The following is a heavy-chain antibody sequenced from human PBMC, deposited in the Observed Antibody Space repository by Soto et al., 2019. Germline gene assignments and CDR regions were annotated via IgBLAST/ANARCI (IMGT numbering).Heavy chain of an antibody. D-gene: IGHD2-8*02. CDR3: AATGGNYFGLDV. V-gene: IGHV1-18*01. J-gene: IGHJ6*02. Sequence: GASVKVSCKSSDNTFTHYGINWVRQAPGQGLEWMGWISGYSGNTKYAQKFQDRVTMTADTSTRTAFMEVRSLTSDDTGVYFCAATGGNYFGLDVWGQGTTVTVSS. CDR2: ISGYSGNT. CDR1: DNTFTHYG.